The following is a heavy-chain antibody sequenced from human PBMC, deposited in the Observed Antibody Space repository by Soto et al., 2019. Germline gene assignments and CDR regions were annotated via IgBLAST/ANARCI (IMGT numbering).Heavy chain of an antibody. J-gene: IGHJ5*02. CDR1: GGSISSYC. V-gene: IGHV4-59*01. CDR2: IYYSGST. D-gene: IGHD6-13*01. CDR3: ARVSSSWFNWFDP. Sequence: PSETLSLTCTVAGGSISSYCWSWIRQPPGKGLEWIGYIYYSGSTNYNPSLKSRVTISVDTSKNQFSLKLSSVTAADTAVYYCARVSSSWFNWFDPWGQGTLVTVSS.